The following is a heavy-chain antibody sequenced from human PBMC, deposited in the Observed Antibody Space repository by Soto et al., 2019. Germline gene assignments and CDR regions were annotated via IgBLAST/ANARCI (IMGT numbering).Heavy chain of an antibody. CDR3: AARATSYYYYYGMDV. CDR2: IYYSGST. V-gene: IGHV4-31*02. J-gene: IGHJ6*02. CDR1: GGSISSGAYY. Sequence: SETLSLTCTVSGGSISSGAYYSSWIRQHPGKGLEWIGYIYYSGSTYYNPSLKSRVTISVDTSKNQFSLKLSSVTAADTAVYYCAARATSYYYYYGMDVWGQGTTVTVSS. D-gene: IGHD5-12*01.